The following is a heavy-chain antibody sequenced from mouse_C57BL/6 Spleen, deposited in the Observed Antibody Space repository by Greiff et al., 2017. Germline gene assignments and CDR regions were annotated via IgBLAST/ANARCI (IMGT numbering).Heavy chain of an antibody. J-gene: IGHJ3*01. CDR3: AREDFAY. CDR2: IYPTSGST. CDR1: GYTFTSYW. Sequence: QVHVQQPGAELVKPGASVKLSCKASGYTFTSYWMHWVKQRPGQGLEWIGMIYPTSGSTNYTEKFKGKATMTADTSSSTAYMQLSSLTSDDSAVYCCAREDFAYWGQGTLVTVSS. V-gene: IGHV1-64*01.